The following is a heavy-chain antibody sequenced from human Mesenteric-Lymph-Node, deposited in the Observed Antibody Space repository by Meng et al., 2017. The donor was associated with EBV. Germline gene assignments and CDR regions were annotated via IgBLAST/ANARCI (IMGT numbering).Heavy chain of an antibody. V-gene: IGHV4-34*01. CDR1: GGSFSGYY. CDR3: ARTIAGEYGDYVVPLDY. D-gene: IGHD4-17*01. CDR2: INHSGST. J-gene: IGHJ4*02. Sequence: HVQLQQWCAGLLKPSETLALTCAVYGGSFSGYYWSWIRQPPGKGLEWIGEINHSGSTNYNPSLKSRVTISVDTSKNQFSLKLSSVTAADTAVYYCARTIAGEYGDYVVPLDYWGQGTLVTVSS.